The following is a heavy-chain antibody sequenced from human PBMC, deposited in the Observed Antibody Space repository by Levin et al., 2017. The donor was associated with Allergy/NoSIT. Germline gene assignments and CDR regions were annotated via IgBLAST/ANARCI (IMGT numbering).Heavy chain of an antibody. V-gene: IGHV2-5*02. CDR1: GFSLTTRGEG. CDR3: AHFIDVYNYGSGSYRYFDY. Sequence: SGPTLVKPTQTLTLTCSFSGFSLTTRGEGVGWIRQPPGKALEWLALIYWDDDKRYSPSLKTRLTVTKETSDNQVVLIMTNMDPVDTGTYYCAHFIDVYNYGSGSYRYFDYWGQGTLVTVSS. J-gene: IGHJ4*02. D-gene: IGHD3-10*01. CDR2: IYWDDDK.